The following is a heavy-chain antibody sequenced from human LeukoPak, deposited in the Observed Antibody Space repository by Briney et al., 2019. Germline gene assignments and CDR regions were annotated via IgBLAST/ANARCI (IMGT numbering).Heavy chain of an antibody. CDR3: AKGSGSYRFDY. CDR1: GFXFSNYA. V-gene: IGHV3-23*01. J-gene: IGHJ4*02. CDR2: ISGSGGST. D-gene: IGHD1-26*01. Sequence: PGGSLRLSCAASGFXFSNYAISWVRQAPGKGLEWVSGISGSGGSTYYADSVKGRFTISRDNSKNTLFLQMNSLRAEDTAVYYCAKGSGSYRFDYWGQGTLVTVSS.